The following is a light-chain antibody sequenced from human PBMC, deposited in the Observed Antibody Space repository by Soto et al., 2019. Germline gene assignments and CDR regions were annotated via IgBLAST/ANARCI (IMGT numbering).Light chain of an antibody. CDR3: SSYSTISTLV. CDR2: EVN. Sequence: QSALTQPASVSGSPGQSVTISCTGASSDVGGYDYVSWYQQHPGKAPKLILYEVNNRPSGVSNHFSGSKSGNTASLIISGLQADDEADYYCSSYSTISTLVFGSGTKVTVL. V-gene: IGLV2-14*01. CDR1: SSDVGGYDY. J-gene: IGLJ1*01.